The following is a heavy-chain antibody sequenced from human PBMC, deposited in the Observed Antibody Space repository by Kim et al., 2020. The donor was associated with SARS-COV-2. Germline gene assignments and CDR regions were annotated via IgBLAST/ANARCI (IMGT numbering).Heavy chain of an antibody. CDR2: MSGMSGSGATT. V-gene: IGHV3-23*01. J-gene: IGHJ4*02. Sequence: GGSLRLSCAASGFAFSNYAMSWVRQAPGKGLEWVAGMSGMSGSGATTYYADAGKGRFTVSRDNSKNTLFLQMNSLRAEDTDMYYCTNGGAGPDYHYFDYWGQGTLVTVSS. CDR1: GFAFSNYA. CDR3: TNGGAGPDYHYFDY. D-gene: IGHD3-16*01.